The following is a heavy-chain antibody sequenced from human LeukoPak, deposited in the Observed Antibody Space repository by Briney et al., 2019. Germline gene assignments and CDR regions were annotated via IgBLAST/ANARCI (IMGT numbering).Heavy chain of an antibody. CDR2: ISGSGGST. Sequence: GGSLRLSCAASGFTFSSYAMSWVRQAPGRGLEWVSAISGSGGSTYYADSVKGRFTISRDNSKNTLYLQMNSLRAEDTAVYYCAKGDVLLWFGELTWGQGTLVTVSS. J-gene: IGHJ4*02. CDR1: GFTFSSYA. V-gene: IGHV3-23*01. D-gene: IGHD3-10*01. CDR3: AKGDVLLWFGELT.